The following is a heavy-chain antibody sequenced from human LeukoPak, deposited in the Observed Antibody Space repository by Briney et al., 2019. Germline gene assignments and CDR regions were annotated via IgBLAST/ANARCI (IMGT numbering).Heavy chain of an antibody. CDR2: IYYSGST. J-gene: IGHJ4*02. D-gene: IGHD6-13*01. CDR1: GGSISSSSYY. CDR3: ARHAVSSWYSY. Sequence: SETLSLTCTVSGGSISSSSYYWGWIRQPPGKGLEWIGSIYYSGSTYYNPSLKSRVTISVDTSKNQFSLKLSSVTAADTAVYYCARHAVSSWYSYWGQGTLVTVSS. V-gene: IGHV4-39*01.